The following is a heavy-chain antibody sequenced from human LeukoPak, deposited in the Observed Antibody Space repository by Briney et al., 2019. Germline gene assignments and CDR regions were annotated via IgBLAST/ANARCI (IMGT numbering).Heavy chain of an antibody. J-gene: IGHJ3*02. D-gene: IGHD3-10*01. CDR1: GFTFSSYD. Sequence: PGGSLRLSCAASGFTFSSYDMHWVRQATGKGLEWVSAIGTAGDTYYPGSVKGRFTISRDNAKNSLYLQMNSLRAEDTAVYYCARDPGGYSPRAFDIWGQGTMVTVSS. V-gene: IGHV3-13*01. CDR3: ARDPGGYSPRAFDI. CDR2: IGTAGDT.